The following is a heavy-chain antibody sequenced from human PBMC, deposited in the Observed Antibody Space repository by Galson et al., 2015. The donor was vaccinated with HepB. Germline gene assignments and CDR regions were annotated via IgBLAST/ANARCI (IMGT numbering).Heavy chain of an antibody. CDR2: IYYSGST. J-gene: IGHJ4*02. V-gene: IGHV4-39*01. CDR3: ARRTATTVTQDFDY. CDR1: GGSISSSSYY. Sequence: ETLSLTCTVSGGSISSSSYYWGWIRQPPGKGLEWIGSIYYSGSTYYNPSLKSRVTISVDTSKNQFSLKLSSVTAADTAVYYCARRTATTVTQDFDYWGQGTLVTVSS. D-gene: IGHD4-17*01.